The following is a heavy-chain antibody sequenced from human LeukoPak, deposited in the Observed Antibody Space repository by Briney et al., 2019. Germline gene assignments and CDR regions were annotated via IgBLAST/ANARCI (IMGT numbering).Heavy chain of an antibody. J-gene: IGHJ4*02. CDR3: ASTPRDNILTGYSNPLRFDY. CDR2: IIPIFGTA. CDR1: GGTFSSYA. V-gene: IGHV1-69*13. Sequence: SVKVSCKASGGTFSSYAISWVRQAPGQGLEWMGGIIPIFGTANYAQKFQGRVTITADESTSTAYMELSSLRSEDTAVYYCASTPRDNILTGYSNPLRFDYWGQGTLVTVSS. D-gene: IGHD3-9*01.